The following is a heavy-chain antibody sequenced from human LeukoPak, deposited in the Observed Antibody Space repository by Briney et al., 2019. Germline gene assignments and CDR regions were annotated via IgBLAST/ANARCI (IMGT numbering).Heavy chain of an antibody. J-gene: IGHJ4*02. CDR1: GYSISGGYH. CDR3: ASSPRGGAVAGHCYFDF. D-gene: IGHD6-19*01. V-gene: IGHV4-38-2*01. Sequence: SETLSLTCAVSGYSISGGYHWGWIRQPPGKGLEWIGIISHSGFTYYNPSLKSRVTISVDTSKNQFSLMLNSVTAADTAVYYCASSPRGGAVAGHCYFDFWGQGTLVTVSS. CDR2: ISHSGFT.